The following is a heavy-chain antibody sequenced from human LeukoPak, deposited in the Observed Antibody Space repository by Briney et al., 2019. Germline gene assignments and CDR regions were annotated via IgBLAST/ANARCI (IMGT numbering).Heavy chain of an antibody. CDR1: GVSISSSSYY. D-gene: IGHD2-15*01. CDR3: ARGVGYCSGGRCPFDY. CDR2: ISYSGST. V-gene: IGHV4-39*07. J-gene: IGHJ4*01. Sequence: SETLSLTCTVSGVSISSSSYYWDWIRQPPGKGLEWIGSISYSGSTYYNPSLESRVTISVDTSKNQFSLKVISVTAADTAVYYCARGVGYCSGGRCPFDYWGRGTQVTVSS.